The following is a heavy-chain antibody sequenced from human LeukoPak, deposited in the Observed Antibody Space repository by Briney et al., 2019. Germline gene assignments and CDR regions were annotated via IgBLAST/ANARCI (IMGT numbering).Heavy chain of an antibody. V-gene: IGHV4-31*03. D-gene: IGHD4-17*01. CDR2: IYYTGST. CDR1: GGSISSGGYY. J-gene: IGHJ3*02. CDR3: ARVGYGEMGTFDI. Sequence: PSETLSLTCTVSGGSISSGGYYWSWIRQHPGKGLEWIGYIYYTGSTYYNPSLKSRGIILADTSKNQFSLKLSSVTAADTAVYYCARVGYGEMGTFDIWGQGTLVTVSS.